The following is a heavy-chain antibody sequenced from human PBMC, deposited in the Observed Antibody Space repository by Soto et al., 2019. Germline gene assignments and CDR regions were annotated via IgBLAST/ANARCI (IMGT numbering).Heavy chain of an antibody. V-gene: IGHV1-8*01. D-gene: IGHD2-8*02. J-gene: IGHJ5*02. Sequence: QVQLVQPGAEVRKPGASVKVSCKASGDIFTNFDFNWVRQATGQGLEWIGWMRANSGDTGHDQKFQGRVRMTRDTAMSTAYRARSSLSAEDPAVYYCARYTSGHGFPAWGQGPRVFVSS. CDR1: GDIFTNFD. CDR3: ARYTSGHGFPA. CDR2: MRANSGDT.